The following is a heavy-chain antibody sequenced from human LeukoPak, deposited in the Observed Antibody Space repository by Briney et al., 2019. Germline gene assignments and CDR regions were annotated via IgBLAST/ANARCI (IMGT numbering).Heavy chain of an antibody. Sequence: PAETLCLTCTVSGGSISSSSYYWGWIRQPPGKGLEWIGSIYYSGSTYYNPSLKSRVTISVDTSKNQFPLKLSSVTAADTAVYYCARHPYPTYDLDYWGQGTLVTVSS. CDR3: ARHPYPTYDLDY. CDR1: GGSISSSSYY. CDR2: IYYSGST. V-gene: IGHV4-39*01. D-gene: IGHD3-22*01. J-gene: IGHJ4*02.